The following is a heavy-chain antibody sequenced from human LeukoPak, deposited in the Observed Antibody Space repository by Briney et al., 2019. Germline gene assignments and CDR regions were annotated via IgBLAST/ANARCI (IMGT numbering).Heavy chain of an antibody. J-gene: IGHJ2*01. CDR1: GFTFSTYA. V-gene: IGHV3-30-3*01. CDR3: AKDPTVKHVVPAAFKAGDYYWYFDL. CDR2: ISYDGSNK. D-gene: IGHD2-2*01. Sequence: QAGGSLRLSCAASGFTFSTYAMHWVRQAPGKGLEWVAVISYDGSNKYYADSVKGRFTISRDNSKNTLYLQMNSLRAEDTAVYYCAKDPTVKHVVPAAFKAGDYYWYFDLWGRGTLVTVSS.